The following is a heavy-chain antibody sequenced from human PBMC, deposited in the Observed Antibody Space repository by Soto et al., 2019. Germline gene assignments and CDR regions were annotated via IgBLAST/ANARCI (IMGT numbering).Heavy chain of an antibody. CDR3: AHYVSTSPAGWFDP. V-gene: IGHV2-5*02. CDR1: GLSLSTSGEA. Sequence: QITLKESGPTLVKPTQPLTLTCTFSGLSLSTSGEAVGWIRQPPGKALEWLALIYWDDVKRYNPTLKTRLTTPKDPSKDPVVLTPTNMDPVDTATYYCAHYVSTSPAGWFDPWGQGIPVTVSS. CDR2: IYWDDVK. D-gene: IGHD3-10*02. J-gene: IGHJ5*02.